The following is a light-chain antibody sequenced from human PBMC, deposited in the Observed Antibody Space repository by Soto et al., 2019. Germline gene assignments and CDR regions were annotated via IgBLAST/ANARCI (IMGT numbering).Light chain of an antibody. Sequence: QSVLTQPPSASWTPGQRVTISCSTSSSNLGDNTVNWYQQVPGTAPKLLIYSYDQRPSGVPDRFSGSKSGTSASLAISGLQSEDEADYYCAAWDASLDGYVFGTGTKVTVL. CDR2: SYD. J-gene: IGLJ1*01. CDR1: SSNLGDNT. CDR3: AAWDASLDGYV. V-gene: IGLV1-44*01.